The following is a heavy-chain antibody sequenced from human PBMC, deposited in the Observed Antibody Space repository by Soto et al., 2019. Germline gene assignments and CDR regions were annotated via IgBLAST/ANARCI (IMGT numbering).Heavy chain of an antibody. CDR1: GFTFTSHE. Sequence: EMQLVESGGGWVQPGGSLRLSCVASGFTFTSHEMNWVRQAPGKGPEWLSYINGGGSSIYYADSVKGRFTISRDNAKNSLYLQMNRLRGEDSAFYYCASPIADSSSGNYYFDVWGRGTLVTVSS. D-gene: IGHD6-19*01. CDR2: INGGGSSI. CDR3: ASPIADSSSGNYYFDV. J-gene: IGHJ2*01. V-gene: IGHV3-48*03.